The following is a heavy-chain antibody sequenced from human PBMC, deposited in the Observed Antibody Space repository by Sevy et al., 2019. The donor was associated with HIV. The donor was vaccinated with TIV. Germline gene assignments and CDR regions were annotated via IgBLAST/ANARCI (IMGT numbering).Heavy chain of an antibody. V-gene: IGHV3-7*01. Sequence: GGSLRLSCAASGFTFSSYWMSWVRQAPGKGLEWVANIKQDGSEKHYVDSVKGRFTISRDNAKNSLYLQMNSLRAEDTAVYYCARDGFRTHVWFWLPDYWGQGTLVTVSS. CDR2: IKQDGSEK. CDR3: ARDGFRTHVWFWLPDY. J-gene: IGHJ4*02. D-gene: IGHD3-10*01. CDR1: GFTFSSYW.